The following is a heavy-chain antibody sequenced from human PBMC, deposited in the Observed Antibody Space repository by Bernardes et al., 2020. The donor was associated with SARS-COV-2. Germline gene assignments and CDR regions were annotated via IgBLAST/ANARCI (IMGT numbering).Heavy chain of an antibody. J-gene: IGHJ3*01. Sequence: GGSLRLSCAASGFTFSDYHMTWIRQAPGKGLEWVSSISYRGSGIFYADSVKGRFTVSRDNAKKSLYLQMNSLRAEDTAVYYCARDFFDVNGAFDVWGQGTMVTVSS. CDR3: ARDFFDVNGAFDV. D-gene: IGHD3-3*01. CDR1: GFTFSDYH. V-gene: IGHV3-11*01. CDR2: ISYRGSGI.